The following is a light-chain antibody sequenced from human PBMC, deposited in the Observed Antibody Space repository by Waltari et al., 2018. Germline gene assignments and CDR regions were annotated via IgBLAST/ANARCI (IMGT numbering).Light chain of an antibody. J-gene: IGKJ4*01. Sequence: DIQMTQSPSTLSASVGDRVTITCRASQSVNNTLAWYQQKPGKAPKVLIHKVSRLESGVPSRFSGSQSGTEFTFTISSLQPDDFATYYCQQYNSYPLIFGGGTTVEIK. CDR3: QQYNSYPLI. CDR2: KVS. CDR1: QSVNNT. V-gene: IGKV1-5*03.